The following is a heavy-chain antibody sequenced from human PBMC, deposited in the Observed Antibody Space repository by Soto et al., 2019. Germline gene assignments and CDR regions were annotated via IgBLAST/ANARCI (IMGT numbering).Heavy chain of an antibody. CDR2: ISYDGSNK. CDR3: AKEWVYDSSGWSFDY. Sequence: RLSCAASGITFSSYGMHWVRQAPGKGLEWVAVISYDGSNKYYADSVKGRFTISRDNSKNTLYLQMNSLRAEDTAVYYCAKEWVYDSSGWSFDYWGQGTLVTVSS. V-gene: IGHV3-30*18. J-gene: IGHJ4*02. D-gene: IGHD3-22*01. CDR1: GITFSSYG.